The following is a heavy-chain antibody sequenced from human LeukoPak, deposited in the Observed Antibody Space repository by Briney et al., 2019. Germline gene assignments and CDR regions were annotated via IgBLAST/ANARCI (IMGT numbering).Heavy chain of an antibody. Sequence: GGSLRLSCAASGFTFSGSAMHWVRQASGKGLEWVGRIRSKANSYATAYAASVKGRFTISRDDSKNTAYLQMNSLETEDTAVYYCTSQRALKYYYDSSGYYLIDYWGQGTLVTVSS. CDR2: IRSKANSYAT. CDR3: TSQRALKYYYDSSGYYLIDY. CDR1: GFTFSGSA. D-gene: IGHD3-22*01. J-gene: IGHJ4*02. V-gene: IGHV3-73*01.